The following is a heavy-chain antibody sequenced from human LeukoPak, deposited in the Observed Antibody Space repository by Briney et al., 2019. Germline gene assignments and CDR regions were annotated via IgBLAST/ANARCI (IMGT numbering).Heavy chain of an antibody. J-gene: IGHJ4*02. CDR2: INSDGSST. V-gene: IGHV3-74*01. D-gene: IGHD7-27*01. CDR3: AREDANWGSDY. CDR1: GSTFSSYW. Sequence: PGGSLRLSCAASGSTFSSYWMHWVRQAPGKGLVWVSRINSDGSSTSYADSVKGRFTISRDNAKNTLYLQMNSLRAEDTAVYYCAREDANWGSDYWGQGTLVTVSS.